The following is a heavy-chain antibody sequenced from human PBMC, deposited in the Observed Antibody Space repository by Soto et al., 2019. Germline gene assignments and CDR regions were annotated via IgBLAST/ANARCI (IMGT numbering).Heavy chain of an antibody. V-gene: IGHV1-69*02. CDR1: GGTFSSYT. D-gene: IGHD3-10*01. Sequence: QVQLVQSGAEVKKPGSSVKVSCKASGGTFSSYTISWVRQAPGQGLEWMGRIIPILGIANYAQKFQGRVTITADKSTSTAYMEQSSLRSEDTAVYYCARGYYGSGSYSLFYYGMDVWGQGTTVTVSS. J-gene: IGHJ6*02. CDR3: ARGYYGSGSYSLFYYGMDV. CDR2: IIPILGIA.